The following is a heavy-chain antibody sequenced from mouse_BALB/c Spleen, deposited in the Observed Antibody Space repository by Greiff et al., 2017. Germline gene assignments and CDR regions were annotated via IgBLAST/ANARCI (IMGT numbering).Heavy chain of an antibody. J-gene: IGHJ3*01. CDR2: IHPSDSET. D-gene: IGHD2-4*01. CDR1: GYSFTSYW. CDR3: ARRFYDYDWGGFAY. Sequence: QVQLMQSGAELVRPGTSVKVSCKASGYSFTSYWMNWVQQRPGQGLEWIGMIHPSDSETRLNQKFKVKATLTVDKSSSTAYMQLSSPTSEDSAVYYCARRFYDYDWGGFAYWGQGTLVTVSA. V-gene: IGHV1-74*01.